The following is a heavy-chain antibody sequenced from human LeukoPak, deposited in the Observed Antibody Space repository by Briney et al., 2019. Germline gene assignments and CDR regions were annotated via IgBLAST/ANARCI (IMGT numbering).Heavy chain of an antibody. CDR3: ARDLYGGNSGD. D-gene: IGHD4-23*01. J-gene: IGHJ4*02. CDR1: GFTFSSYA. V-gene: IGHV3-30-3*01. CDR2: ISYDGSNK. Sequence: PGGSLRLSCAASGFTFSSYAMHWVRQAPGKGLEWVAVISYDGSNKYYADSVRGRLTISRDNSKNTLYLQMNSLRAEDTAVYYCARDLYGGNSGDWGQGTLVTVSS.